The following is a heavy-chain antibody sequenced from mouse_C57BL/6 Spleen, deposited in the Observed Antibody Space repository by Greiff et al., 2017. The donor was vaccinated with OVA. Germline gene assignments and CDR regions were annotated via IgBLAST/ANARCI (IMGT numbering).Heavy chain of an antibody. D-gene: IGHD2-4*01. V-gene: IGHV1-82*01. CDR2: IYPGDGDT. CDR3: ASRDYDN. Sequence: QVQLQQSGPELVKPGASVKISCKASGYAFSSSWMNWVKQRPGKGLEWIGRIYPGDGDTNYNGKFKGKATLTADKSSSTAYMQLSSLTSEDSAVYFCASRDYDNWGQGTTLTVSS. J-gene: IGHJ2*01. CDR1: GYAFSSSW.